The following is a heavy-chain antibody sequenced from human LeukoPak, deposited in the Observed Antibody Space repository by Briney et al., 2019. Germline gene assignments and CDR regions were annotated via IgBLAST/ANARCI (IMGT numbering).Heavy chain of an antibody. CDR1: GGSISSGDYY. CDR3: AIVYSNYYYYMDV. V-gene: IGHV4-30-4*01. J-gene: IGHJ6*03. Sequence: PSQTLSLTCTVSGGSISSGDYYWSWIRQPPGKGLEWIGYIYYSGSTYYNPSLKSRVTMSVDTSKNQFSLKLSSVTAADTAVYYCAIVYSNYYYYMDVWGKGTTVTGSS. D-gene: IGHD4-11*01. CDR2: IYYSGST.